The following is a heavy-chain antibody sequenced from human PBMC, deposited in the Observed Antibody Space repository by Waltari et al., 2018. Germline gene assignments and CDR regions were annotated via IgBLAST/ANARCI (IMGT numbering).Heavy chain of an antibody. J-gene: IGHJ4*02. Sequence: EVQLVESGGGLVQPGGSLRLSCAASGFPFSSYWMSWVRQAPGKGLEWVANIKQDGSEKYYVDSVKGRFTISRDNAKNSLYLQMNSLRAEDTAVYYCANRGSYNDYWGQGTLVTVSS. CDR3: ANRGSYNDY. CDR2: IKQDGSEK. V-gene: IGHV3-7*03. D-gene: IGHD1-26*01. CDR1: GFPFSSYW.